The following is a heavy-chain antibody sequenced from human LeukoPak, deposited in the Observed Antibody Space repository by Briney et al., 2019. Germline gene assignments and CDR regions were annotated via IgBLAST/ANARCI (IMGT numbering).Heavy chain of an antibody. CDR3: ARGGGSSGYYLDY. Sequence: PSETLSPTCAVYGGSFSGYYWSWIRQPPGKGLEWIGEINHSGSTNYNPSPKSRVTISVDTSKNQFSLKLSSVTAAATAVYYCARGGGSSGYYLDYWGQGTLVTVSS. CDR1: GGSFSGYY. CDR2: INHSGST. V-gene: IGHV4-34*01. J-gene: IGHJ4*02. D-gene: IGHD3-22*01.